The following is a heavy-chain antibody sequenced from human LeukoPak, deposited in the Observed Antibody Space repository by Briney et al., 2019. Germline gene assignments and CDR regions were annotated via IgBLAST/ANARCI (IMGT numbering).Heavy chain of an antibody. D-gene: IGHD1-26*01. V-gene: IGHV3-30*02. CDR3: AKDSWEVGATSEIDY. CDR2: IRYDGGDK. Sequence: GGSLRLSCAASGFTFSSYGMHWVRQAPGKGLEWVGFIRYDGGDKYYADSVKGRFTISRDNPKNTLYLQVNSLRAEDTAVYYCAKDSWEVGATSEIDYWGQGTLVTVSS. CDR1: GFTFSSYG. J-gene: IGHJ4*02.